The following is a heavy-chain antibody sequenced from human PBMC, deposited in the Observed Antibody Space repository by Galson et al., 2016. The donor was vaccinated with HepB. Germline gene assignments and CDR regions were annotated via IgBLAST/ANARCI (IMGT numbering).Heavy chain of an antibody. Sequence: SLRLSCAASGFTFINYAMSWVRQAPGKGLEWVSGISGTDGRTLYADSVKGRFTISRDNSKNTLYLQMNSLRADDTAVYYCAKESGLWNVKTDFDCWGQGTVVTVSS. V-gene: IGHV3-23*01. CDR1: GFTFINYA. D-gene: IGHD1-1*01. CDR3: AKESGLWNVKTDFDC. J-gene: IGHJ4*02. CDR2: ISGTDGRT.